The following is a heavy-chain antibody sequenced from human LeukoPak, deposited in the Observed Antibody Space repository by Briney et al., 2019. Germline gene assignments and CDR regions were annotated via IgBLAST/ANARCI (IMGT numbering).Heavy chain of an antibody. V-gene: IGHV3-30*18. CDR1: GFTFSSYG. D-gene: IGHD4-11*01. CDR2: ISYDGSNK. J-gene: IGHJ6*02. CDR3: AKDTQYYSNYGRGYYYYGMDV. Sequence: GRSLRLSCAASGFTFSSYGMHWVRQAPGKGLEWVAVISYDGSNKYYADSVKGRFTISRDNSKNTLYLQVNSLRAEDTAVYYCAKDTQYYSNYGRGYYYYGMDVWGQGTTVTVSS.